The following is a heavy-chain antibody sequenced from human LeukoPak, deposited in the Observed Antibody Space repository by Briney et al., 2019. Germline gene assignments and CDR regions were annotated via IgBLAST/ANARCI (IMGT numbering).Heavy chain of an antibody. CDR3: ARTGSYYDSSGYYLY. CDR2: FDPEDGET. J-gene: IGHJ4*02. CDR1: GCTLTELS. Sequence: ASVKVSCKVSGCTLTELSMHWVRQAPGKGLEWMGGFDPEDGETIYAQKFQGRVTMTRDTSISTAYMELSRLRSDDTAVYYCARTGSYYDSSGYYLYWGQGTLVTVSS. V-gene: IGHV1-24*01. D-gene: IGHD3-22*01.